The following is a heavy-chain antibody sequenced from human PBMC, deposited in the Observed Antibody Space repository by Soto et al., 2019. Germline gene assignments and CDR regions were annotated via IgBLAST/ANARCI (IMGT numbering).Heavy chain of an antibody. D-gene: IGHD3-22*01. V-gene: IGHV4-31*03. CDR2: IYYSGST. Sequence: SETLSLTCTVSGGSISSGGYYWSWIRQHPGKGLEWIGYIYYSGSTYYNPSLKSRVTISVDTSKNQFSLKLSSVTAADAAVYYCASGHGSSHDSSGSTATCDYWGQGNLVTVSA. CDR3: ASGHGSSHDSSGSTATCDY. CDR1: GGSISSGGYY. J-gene: IGHJ4*02.